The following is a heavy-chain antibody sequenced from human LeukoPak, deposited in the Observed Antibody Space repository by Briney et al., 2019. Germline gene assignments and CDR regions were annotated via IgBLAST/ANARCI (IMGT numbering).Heavy chain of an antibody. V-gene: IGHV4-34*01. Sequence: PSETLSLTCAVYGGSFSGYYWSWIRQPPGKGLEWIGEINHSGSTNYNPSLKSRVNISVDTSKNQFSLKLSSVTAADTDVYYCARGRLQNYFDYWGQGTLVTVSS. D-gene: IGHD6-25*01. CDR3: ARGRLQNYFDY. CDR2: INHSGST. J-gene: IGHJ4*02. CDR1: GGSFSGYY.